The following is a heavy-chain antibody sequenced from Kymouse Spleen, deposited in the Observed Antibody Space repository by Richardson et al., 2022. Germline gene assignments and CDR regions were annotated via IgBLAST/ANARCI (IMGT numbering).Heavy chain of an antibody. CDR2: ISYDGSNK. CDR3: AKGIAAAGLDY. V-gene: IGHV3-30*18. CDR1: GFTFSSYG. D-gene: IGHD6-13*01. Sequence: QVQLVESGGGVVQPGRSLRLSCAASGFTFSSYGMHWVRQAPGKGLEWVAVISYDGSNKYYADSVKGRFTISRDNSKNTLYLQMNSLRAEDTAVYYCAKGIAAAGLDYWGQGTLVTVSS. J-gene: IGHJ4*02.